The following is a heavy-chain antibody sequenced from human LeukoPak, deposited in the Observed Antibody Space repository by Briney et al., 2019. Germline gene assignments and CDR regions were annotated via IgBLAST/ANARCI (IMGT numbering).Heavy chain of an antibody. CDR1: GYTFTSYA. CDR2: INAGNGNT. V-gene: IGHV1-3*01. J-gene: IGHJ4*02. Sequence: ASVKVSCKASGYTFTSYAMHWVRQAPGQRLEWMGWINAGNGNTKYSQKFQGRVTITRDTSASTAYMELSSLRSEDTAVYYCARVRSGWYGETQQNFDYWGQGTLVTVSS. D-gene: IGHD6-19*01. CDR3: ARVRSGWYGETQQNFDY.